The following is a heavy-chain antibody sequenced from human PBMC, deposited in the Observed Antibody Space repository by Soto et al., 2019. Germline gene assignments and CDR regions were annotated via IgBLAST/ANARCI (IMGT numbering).Heavy chain of an antibody. V-gene: IGHV3-48*02. CDR3: ARTVEGYSYASRGDY. Sequence: EVQLVESGGGLVQPGGSLRLSCAASGFTFSSYSMNWVRQAPGKGLEWVSYISSSSSTIYYADSVKGRFTISRDNAKNSRYLQMNSLRDEDTAVNYCARTVEGYSYASRGDYWGQGTLVTVSS. J-gene: IGHJ4*02. CDR2: ISSSSSTI. D-gene: IGHD5-18*01. CDR1: GFTFSSYS.